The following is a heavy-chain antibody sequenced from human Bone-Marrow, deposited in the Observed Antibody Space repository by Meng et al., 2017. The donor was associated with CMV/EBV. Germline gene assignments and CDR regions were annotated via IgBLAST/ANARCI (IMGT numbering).Heavy chain of an antibody. V-gene: IGHV1-2*02. D-gene: IGHD2-2*01. CDR3: ARDWGGYCGSTSCRKVEFDY. CDR1: GYTFIGYY. J-gene: IGHJ4*02. CDR2: INPSSGGT. Sequence: ASVKVSCKASGYTFIGYYIHWVRQAPGQGLEWMAWINPSSGGTNYAQKFQGRVTVTRDTSISTAYMELSRLRSDDTAVYYCARDWGGYCGSTSCRKVEFDYWGQGTLVTVSS.